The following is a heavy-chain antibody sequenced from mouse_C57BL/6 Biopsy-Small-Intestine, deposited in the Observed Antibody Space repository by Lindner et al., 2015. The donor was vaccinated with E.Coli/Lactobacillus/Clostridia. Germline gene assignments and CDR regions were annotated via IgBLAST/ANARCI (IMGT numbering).Heavy chain of an antibody. V-gene: IGHV1-74*01. J-gene: IGHJ1*01. Sequence: SVKVSCKASGGIFSSYVISWVRQAPGQGLEWMGRIIPILAITNYAQKFQGRVTITADKSTSTAYMELSSLRSEDTAMYYCAGVAADYYYGMDVWGQGTTVTVSS. CDR1: GGIFSSYV. CDR2: IIPILAIT. D-gene: IGHD1-1*01. CDR3: AGVAADYYYGMDV.